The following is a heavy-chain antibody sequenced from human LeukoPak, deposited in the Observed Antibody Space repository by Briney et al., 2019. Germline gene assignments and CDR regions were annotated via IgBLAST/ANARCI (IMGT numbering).Heavy chain of an antibody. D-gene: IGHD6-19*01. CDR1: GFTFSSYS. Sequence: GGSLRLSCAASGFTFSSYSMNWVRQAPGKGLEWVSSISSSSSYIYYADSVKGRFTISRDNAKNSLYLQMNSLRAEDTAVYYCAGLYSSGWYWSAFDIWGQGTMVTVSS. CDR3: AGLYSSGWYWSAFDI. CDR2: ISSSSSYI. V-gene: IGHV3-21*01. J-gene: IGHJ3*02.